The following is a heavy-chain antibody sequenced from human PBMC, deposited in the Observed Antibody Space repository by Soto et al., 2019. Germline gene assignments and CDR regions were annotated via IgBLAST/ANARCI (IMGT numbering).Heavy chain of an antibody. D-gene: IGHD1-26*01. CDR3: VPGSSGTAGEDC. CDR1: GFTIAAHA. J-gene: IGHJ4*02. Sequence: HPGGSLRLSCAASGFTIAAHAMTWVRQAPGKGLEWVSSISESGDITFYAESVRGRFTISRDNSKNMLFLQLSSLRVEDTAMYYCVPGSSGTAGEDCWGQGTLVTVS. CDR2: ISESGDIT. V-gene: IGHV3-23*01.